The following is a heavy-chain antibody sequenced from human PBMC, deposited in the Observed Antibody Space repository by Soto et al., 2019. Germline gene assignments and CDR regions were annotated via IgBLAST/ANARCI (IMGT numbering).Heavy chain of an antibody. CDR2: IWYDGSNK. D-gene: IGHD1-26*01. CDR3: ARDYLLLPHSVIDY. J-gene: IGHJ4*02. V-gene: IGHV3-33*01. Sequence: PGGSLRLSCAASGFTFSSYGMHWVRQAPGKGLEWVAVIWYDGSNKYYADSVKGRFTISRDNSKNTLYLQMNSLRAEDTAVYYCARDYLLLPHSVIDYWGQGTLVTVSS. CDR1: GFTFSSYG.